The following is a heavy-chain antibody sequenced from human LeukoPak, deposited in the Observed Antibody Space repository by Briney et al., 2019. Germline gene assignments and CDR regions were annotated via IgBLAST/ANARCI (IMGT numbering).Heavy chain of an antibody. V-gene: IGHV4-38-2*01. Sequence: SETLSLTCAVSGYSLGKNYYWGWIRQPPGKGLEWIGRIYGTGSTSYNPSLMNRVTMSVDTSKNHFSLKLTSLTAAATAVYYCARYDSRGSASTRFDYWGQGILVTISS. CDR1: GYSLGKNYY. D-gene: IGHD3-16*01. J-gene: IGHJ4*02. CDR2: IYGTGST. CDR3: ARYDSRGSASTRFDY.